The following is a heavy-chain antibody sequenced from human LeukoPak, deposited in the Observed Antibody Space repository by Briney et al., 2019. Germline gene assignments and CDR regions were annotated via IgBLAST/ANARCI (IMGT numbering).Heavy chain of an antibody. CDR3: AREGSPGANWFDP. D-gene: IGHD3-10*01. J-gene: IGHJ5*02. Sequence: SETLSLTCTVSGGSISSYYWSWIRQPPGKGLEWIGYIYYSGSTNYNPSLKSRVTISVDTSKNQFSLKLSSVTAADTAVYFCAREGSPGANWFDPWGQGTLVTVSS. CDR2: IYYSGST. V-gene: IGHV4-59*12. CDR1: GGSISSYY.